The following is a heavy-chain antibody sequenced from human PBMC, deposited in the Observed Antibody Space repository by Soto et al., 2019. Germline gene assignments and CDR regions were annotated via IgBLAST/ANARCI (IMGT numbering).Heavy chain of an antibody. J-gene: IGHJ6*02. CDR3: ARDADYGGSRGGMDV. D-gene: IGHD4-17*01. V-gene: IGHV4-31*03. CDR2: IYYSGST. Sequence: QVRLEESGPGLVKPSETLSLICSVSGGSVNNADYFWSWIRHHPENGLEWIGYIYYSGSTRYNPSFKTRATLSIDTSKNQFSLRLNSVTVADTAVYFCARDADYGGSRGGMDVWGQGTTVTVSS. CDR1: GGSVNNADYF.